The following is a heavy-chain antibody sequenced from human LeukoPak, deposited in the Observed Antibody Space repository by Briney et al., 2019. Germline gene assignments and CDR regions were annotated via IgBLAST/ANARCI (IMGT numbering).Heavy chain of an antibody. CDR1: GFTVSSSY. D-gene: IGHD3-22*01. V-gene: IGHV3-66*01. J-gene: IGHJ4*02. CDR3: ARVRLLYYFDY. CDR2: IYSGGIT. Sequence: GGSLRLSCAASGFTVSSSYMSWVRQAPGRGLEWVSVIYSGGITYYADSVKGRFTISRDNSKNTLYLQMNSLRAEDTAVYYCARVRLLYYFDYWGQGTLVTVSS.